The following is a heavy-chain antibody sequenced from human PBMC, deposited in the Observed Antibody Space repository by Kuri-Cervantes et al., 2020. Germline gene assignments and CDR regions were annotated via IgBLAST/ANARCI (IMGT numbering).Heavy chain of an antibody. Sequence: KVSCKGSGYSFTSHWIGWVRQMPGKGLEWMGIIYPGDSDTRYSPSFQGQVTISADKSISTAYLQWSSLKASDTAMYYCARGGYCSGGSCYRRGDWFDPWGQGTLVTVSS. CDR2: IYPGDSDT. V-gene: IGHV5-51*01. CDR1: GYSFTSHW. CDR3: ARGGYCSGGSCYRRGDWFDP. J-gene: IGHJ5*02. D-gene: IGHD2-15*01.